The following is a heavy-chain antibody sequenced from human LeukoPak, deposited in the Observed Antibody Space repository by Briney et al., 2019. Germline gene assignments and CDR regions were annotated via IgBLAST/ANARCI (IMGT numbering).Heavy chain of an antibody. Sequence: GGSLRLSCAASGITFSSYAMSWVRQAPGKGLEWVSAVSDSGGSTYYADSVKGRFTISRDNSKNTLYLQMNSLRAEHTAVYYCAKDHPTAMVPLDYWGQGTLVTVSS. CDR3: AKDHPTAMVPLDY. V-gene: IGHV3-23*01. CDR1: GITFSSYA. J-gene: IGHJ4*02. CDR2: VSDSGGST. D-gene: IGHD5-18*01.